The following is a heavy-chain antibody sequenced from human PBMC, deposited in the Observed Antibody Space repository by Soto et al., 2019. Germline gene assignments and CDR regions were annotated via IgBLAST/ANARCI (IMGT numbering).Heavy chain of an antibody. D-gene: IGHD4-17*01. CDR2: ISGSGGST. V-gene: IGHV3-23*01. CDR1: GFTFSSYA. CDR3: AKDGHDYGDYGKGAFDI. Sequence: GESLKISCAASGFTFSSYAMSWVRQAPGKGLEWVSAISGSGGSTYYADSVKGRFTISRDNSKNTLYLQMNSLRAEDTAVYYCAKDGHDYGDYGKGAFDIWGQGTMVTVSS. J-gene: IGHJ3*02.